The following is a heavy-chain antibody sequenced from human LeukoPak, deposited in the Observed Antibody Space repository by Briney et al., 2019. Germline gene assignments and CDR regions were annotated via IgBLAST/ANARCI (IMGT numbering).Heavy chain of an antibody. V-gene: IGHV4-30-2*01. J-gene: IGHJ6*03. CDR3: TRDEFGAIGGYYYYYMDV. D-gene: IGHD4/OR15-4a*01. CDR1: GGSISSGGYY. Sequence: SQTLSLTCTVSGGSISSGGYYWSWIRQPPGKGLEWIGYIYHSGSTYYNPSLKSRVTISLDTSKNQFSLHLTSVTAADTAVYYCTRDEFGAIGGYYYYYMDVWGKGATVTVSS. CDR2: IYHSGST.